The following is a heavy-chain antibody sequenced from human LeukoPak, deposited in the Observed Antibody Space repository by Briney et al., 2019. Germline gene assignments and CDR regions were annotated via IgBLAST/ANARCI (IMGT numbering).Heavy chain of an antibody. CDR3: TTSSSWSEGIEY. D-gene: IGHD6-13*01. CDR1: GFTFSNAW. Sequence: GGSLRLSCAASGFTFSNAWMSWVRQAPGKGLEWVGRIKSKTDGGTTDYAAPVKGRFTISRDDSKNTLYLQMNSLKTEDTAVYYCTTSSSWSEGIEYWGQGTLVTVSS. CDR2: IKSKTDGGTT. J-gene: IGHJ4*02. V-gene: IGHV3-15*01.